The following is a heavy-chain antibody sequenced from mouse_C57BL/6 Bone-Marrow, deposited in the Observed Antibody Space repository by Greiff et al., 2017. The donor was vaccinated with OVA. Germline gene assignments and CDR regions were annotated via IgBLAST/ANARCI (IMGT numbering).Heavy chain of an antibody. V-gene: IGHV1-61*01. D-gene: IGHD1-1*02. J-gene: IGHJ2*01. CDR1: GYTFTSYW. Sequence: QVQLQQPGAELVRPGSSVKLSCKASGYTFTSYWMDWVKQRPGQGLEWIGNIYPSDSETHYNQKFKDKATLTVDKSSSTAYMQLSSLTSEDSAVYYCARALGWPYYFDYWGQGTTLTVSS. CDR3: ARALGWPYYFDY. CDR2: IYPSDSET.